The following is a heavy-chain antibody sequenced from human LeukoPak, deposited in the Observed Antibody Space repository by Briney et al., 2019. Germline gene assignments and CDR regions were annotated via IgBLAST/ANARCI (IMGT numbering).Heavy chain of an antibody. D-gene: IGHD4-17*01. CDR1: GFTFSNYA. CDR2: IGGRDGST. Sequence: GGSLRLSCAASGFTFSNYAMSWVRQAPGRGLEWVSGIGGRDGSTYYADSVKGRFTISRDNSKNTLYLQMNSLRADDTAIYYCAKDPGYDYGDRDFWGQGTLVTVSS. CDR3: AKDPGYDYGDRDF. J-gene: IGHJ4*02. V-gene: IGHV3-23*01.